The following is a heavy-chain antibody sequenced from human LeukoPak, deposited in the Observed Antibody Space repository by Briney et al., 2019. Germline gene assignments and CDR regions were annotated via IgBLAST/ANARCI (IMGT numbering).Heavy chain of an antibody. CDR2: ISWNSGSI. CDR3: AKDRLGSYYYGMDV. D-gene: IGHD5-12*01. CDR1: GFTFDDYA. V-gene: IGHV3-9*01. Sequence: GRSLRLSCAASGFTFDDYAMHWVRQAPGKGLEWVSGISWNSGSIGYADSVKGRFTISRDNAKNSLYLQMNSLRAEDTALYYCAKDRLGSYYYGMDVWGQGTTVTVSS. J-gene: IGHJ6*02.